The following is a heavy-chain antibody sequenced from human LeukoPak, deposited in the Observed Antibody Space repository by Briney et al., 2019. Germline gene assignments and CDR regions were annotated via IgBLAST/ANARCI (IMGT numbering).Heavy chain of an antibody. J-gene: IGHJ6*03. CDR2: INHSGST. V-gene: IGHV4-34*01. D-gene: IGHD5-12*01. Sequence: PSETLSLTCAVYGGSFSGYYWSWIRQPPGKGLGWIGEINHSGSTNYNPSLKSRVTISVDTSKNQFSLKLSSVTAADTAVYYCARARVATTRDYYYMDVWGKGTTVTVSS. CDR3: ARARVATTRDYYYMDV. CDR1: GGSFSGYY.